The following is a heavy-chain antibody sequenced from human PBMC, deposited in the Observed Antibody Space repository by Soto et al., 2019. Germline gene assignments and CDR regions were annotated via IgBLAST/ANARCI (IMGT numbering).Heavy chain of an antibody. CDR3: ARDRVDIVATIYYYYGMDV. CDR2: INPNSGGT. V-gene: IGHV1-2*02. Sequence: ASVKVSCKASGYTFTGYYMHGVRQAPGQGLEWMGWINPNSGGTNYAQKFQGRVTMTRDTSISTAYMELSRLRSDDTAVYYCARDRVDIVATIYYYYGMDVWGQGTTVTVSS. J-gene: IGHJ6*02. D-gene: IGHD5-12*01. CDR1: GYTFTGYY.